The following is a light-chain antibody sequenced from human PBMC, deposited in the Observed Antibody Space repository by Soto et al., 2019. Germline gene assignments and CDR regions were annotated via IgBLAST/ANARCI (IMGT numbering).Light chain of an antibody. V-gene: IGLV3-21*01. CDR1: NIGSKS. Sequence: SYELTQSPSVSVAPGQTATITCGGNNIGSKSVNWYQQKAGQAPVLVMSYDSDRSSGIPERFSGSNSGNTATLTLSRVESGDEADYYCQVWDTSNDHHVFGSGTKLTVL. J-gene: IGLJ1*01. CDR2: YDS. CDR3: QVWDTSNDHHV.